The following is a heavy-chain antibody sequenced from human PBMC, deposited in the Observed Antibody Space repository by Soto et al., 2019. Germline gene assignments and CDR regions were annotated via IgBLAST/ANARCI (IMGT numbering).Heavy chain of an antibody. J-gene: IGHJ5*02. CDR1: GGSISSGDYY. V-gene: IGHV4-30-4*01. CDR3: ARALRRTEWFDP. Sequence: SETLSLTCTVSGGSISSGDYYWSWIRQPPGKGLEWIGYIYYSGSTYYNPSLKSRVTISVDTSKNQFSLKLSSVTAADTAVYYCARALRRTEWFDPWGQGTLVTVSS. CDR2: IYYSGST.